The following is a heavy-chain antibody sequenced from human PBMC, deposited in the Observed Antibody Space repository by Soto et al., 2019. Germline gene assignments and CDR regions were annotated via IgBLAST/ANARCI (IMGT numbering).Heavy chain of an antibody. V-gene: IGHV4-59*01. CDR3: ARHSGSYDFDY. CDR2: ISNSGST. J-gene: IGHJ4*02. CDR1: VGSISSYY. Sequence: PSETLSLTCTVSVGSISSYYWSWIRQPPGKGLEWIGYISNSGSTKNPSLKSRVTISADTSKNQFSLKLNSVTAADTAVYYCARHSGSYDFDYWGQGTLVTV. D-gene: IGHD1-26*01.